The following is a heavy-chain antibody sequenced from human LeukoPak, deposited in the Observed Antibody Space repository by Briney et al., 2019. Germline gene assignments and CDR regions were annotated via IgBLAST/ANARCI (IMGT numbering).Heavy chain of an antibody. CDR1: GYSISSGHY. CDR3: ARAYPFDY. J-gene: IGHJ4*02. Sequence: SETLSLTCTVSGYSISSGHYWGWIRQPPGKGLEWIGSMYHSGSTYYNPSLKSRVTISVDTSKNHFSLKPSSVTATDTAVYYCARAYPFDYWGQGTLVTVSS. CDR2: MYHSGST. V-gene: IGHV4-38-2*02.